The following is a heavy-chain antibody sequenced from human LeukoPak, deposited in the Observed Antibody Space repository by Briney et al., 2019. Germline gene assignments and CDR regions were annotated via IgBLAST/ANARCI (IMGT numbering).Heavy chain of an antibody. CDR2: IIPIFDIA. CDR1: GGTFSSYA. CDR3: AVPGGDYVWGSYFDY. J-gene: IGHJ4*02. Sequence: GASVKVSCKASGGTFSSYAISWVRQAPGQGLEWMGGIIPIFDIANYAQKFQGRVTITADKSTSTAYMELSRLRSYDTAVYYCAVPGGDYVWGSYFDYWGQGTLVTVSS. V-gene: IGHV1-69*10. D-gene: IGHD3-16*01.